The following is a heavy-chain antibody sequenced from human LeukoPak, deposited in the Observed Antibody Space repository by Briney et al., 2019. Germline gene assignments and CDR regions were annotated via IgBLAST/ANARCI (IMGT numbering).Heavy chain of an antibody. CDR1: GGSFSGYY. CDR3: ARVPSTYYYGSGSYYDDAFDI. J-gene: IGHJ3*02. CDR2: INHSGST. D-gene: IGHD3-10*01. V-gene: IGHV4-34*01. Sequence: SETLSLTCAVYGGSFSGYYWSWIRQPPGKGLEWIGEINHSGSTNYNPSLKSRVTISVDTSKNQFSLKLSSVTAADTAVYYCARVPSTYYYGSGSYYDDAFDIWGQGTMVTVSS.